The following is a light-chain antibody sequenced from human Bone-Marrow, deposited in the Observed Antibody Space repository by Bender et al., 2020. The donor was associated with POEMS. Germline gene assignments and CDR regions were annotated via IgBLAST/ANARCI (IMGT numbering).Light chain of an antibody. Sequence: QSALTQPASVAGSPGQSITISCTGTSSDIGSYNLVAWYQQHPGKAPKLMIYEDSERPSGVSDRFSGSKSGTSASLAITGLQAEDEGDYYCQSYDNSLGGWVFGGGTKLTVL. J-gene: IGLJ3*02. CDR3: QSYDNSLGGWV. CDR1: SSDIGSYNL. CDR2: EDS. V-gene: IGLV2-14*02.